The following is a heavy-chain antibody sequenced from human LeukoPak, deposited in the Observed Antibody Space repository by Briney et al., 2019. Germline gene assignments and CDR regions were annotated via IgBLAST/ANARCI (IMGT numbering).Heavy chain of an antibody. V-gene: IGHV1-69*04. CDR1: GGTFSSYA. CDR3: ASARQRHCTNGVCPSLTDS. CDR2: IIRCLGIS. D-gene: IGHD2-8*01. J-gene: IGHJ4*02. Sequence: GSSVKVSCKASGGTFSSYAINWVRQAPGQELEWMGRIIRCLGISDYAQKFQGRVTITADKSTSTNYMELSSLRSEDTAVYYCASARQRHCTNGVCPSLTDSWGQGTLVTVSS.